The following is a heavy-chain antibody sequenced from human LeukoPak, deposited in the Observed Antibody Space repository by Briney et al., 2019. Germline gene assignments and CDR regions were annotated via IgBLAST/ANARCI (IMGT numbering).Heavy chain of an antibody. CDR1: GGTFSSYA. CDR2: IIPIFGTA. V-gene: IGHV1-69*13. J-gene: IGHJ4*02. CDR3: ASKRGYSYGLDY. D-gene: IGHD5-18*01. Sequence: ASVKVSCKASGGTFSSYAISWVRQAPGQGLEWMGGIIPIFGTANYAQKFQGRVTITADESTSTGYMELSSLRSEDTAVYYCASKRGYSYGLDYWGQGTLVTVSS.